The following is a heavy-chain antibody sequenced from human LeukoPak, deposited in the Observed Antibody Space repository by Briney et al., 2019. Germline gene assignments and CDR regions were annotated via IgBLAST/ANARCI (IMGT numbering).Heavy chain of an antibody. D-gene: IGHD6-13*01. CDR1: GGSISSYY. V-gene: IGHV4-4*07. CDR3: ARHFPRYSSSWYNYYYGMDV. CDR2: IYTSGST. J-gene: IGHJ6*02. Sequence: TSETLSLTRTVSGGSISSYYWSWIRQPAGKGLEWIGRIYTSGSTNYNPSLKSRVTMSVDTSKNQLSPKLSSVTAADTAVYYCARHFPRYSSSWYNYYYGMDVWGQGTTVTVSS.